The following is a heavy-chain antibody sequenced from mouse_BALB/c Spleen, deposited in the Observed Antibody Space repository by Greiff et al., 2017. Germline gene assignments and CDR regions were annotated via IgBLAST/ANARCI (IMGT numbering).Heavy chain of an antibody. Sequence: ESGPGLVKPSQSLSLTCSVTGYSITSGYYWNWIRQFPGNKLEWMGYISYDGSNNYNPSLKNRISITRDTSKNQFFLKLNSVTTEDTATYYCARGGLNYYAMDYWGQGTSVTVSS. CDR1: GYSITSGYY. J-gene: IGHJ4*01. V-gene: IGHV3-6*02. CDR3: ARGGLNYYAMDY. CDR2: ISYDGSN.